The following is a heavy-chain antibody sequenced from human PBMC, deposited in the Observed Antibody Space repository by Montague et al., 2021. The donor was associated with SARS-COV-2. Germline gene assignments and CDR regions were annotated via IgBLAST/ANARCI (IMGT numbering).Heavy chain of an antibody. Sequence: SETLSLTCAVYGGSFNDYYWTWIRQPPGKGLEWIGQINHSGSTNYNPSLKNRVTISVDTSKNQFSLKLRSMTAADTAVYYCARGRVGITVILMVFGYSYCLDYWGQGTLVTVSS. V-gene: IGHV4-34*01. CDR2: INHSGST. CDR1: GGSFNDYY. J-gene: IGHJ4*02. CDR3: ARGRVGITVILMVFGYSYCLDY. D-gene: IGHD3-22*01.